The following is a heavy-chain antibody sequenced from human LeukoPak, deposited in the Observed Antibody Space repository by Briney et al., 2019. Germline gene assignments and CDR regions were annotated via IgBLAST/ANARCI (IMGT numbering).Heavy chain of an antibody. J-gene: IGHJ4*02. CDR3: ARKGAGYSGYGIDY. CDR1: GFTFSTYS. CDR2: ISSSSRYI. D-gene: IGHD5-12*01. Sequence: NPGGSLRLSCSASGFTFSTYSMNWVRQAPGKGLEWVSSISSSSRYIYYADSVKGRFTISRDNAKNSLYLQMNSLRAEDTAVYYCARKGAGYSGYGIDYWGQGTLVTVSS. V-gene: IGHV3-21*01.